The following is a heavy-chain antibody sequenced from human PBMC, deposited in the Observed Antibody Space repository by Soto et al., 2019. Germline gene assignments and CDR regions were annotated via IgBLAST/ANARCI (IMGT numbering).Heavy chain of an antibody. CDR1: GGSISSGGYY. CDR2: IYYSGST. Sequence: SETLSLTCTVSGGSISSGGYYWSWIRQHPGKGLEWIGYIYYSGSTYYNPSLKSRVTISVDTSKNQFSLKLSSVTAADTAVYYCARAGFRVRGPRYYYYGMDVWGQGTTVTVSS. CDR3: ARAGFRVRGPRYYYYGMDV. D-gene: IGHD3-10*01. V-gene: IGHV4-31*03. J-gene: IGHJ6*02.